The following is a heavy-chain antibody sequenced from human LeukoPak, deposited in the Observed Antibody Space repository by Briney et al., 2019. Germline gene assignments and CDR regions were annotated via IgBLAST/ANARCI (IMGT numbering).Heavy chain of an antibody. D-gene: IGHD6-13*01. CDR2: INPNSGGT. CDR3: ARLGVAVAAAGTGDY. CDR1: GYTLTGYY. V-gene: IGHV1-2*02. J-gene: IGHJ4*02. Sequence: GASVKVSCKASGYTLTGYYMHWVRQAPGQGLEWMGWINPNSGGTNYAQKFQGRVTMTRDTSISTAYMELSRLRSDDTAVYYCARLGVAVAAAGTGDYWGQGTLVTVSS.